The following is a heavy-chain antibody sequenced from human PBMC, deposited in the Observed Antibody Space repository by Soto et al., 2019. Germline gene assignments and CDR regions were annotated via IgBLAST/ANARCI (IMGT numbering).Heavy chain of an antibody. Sequence: QVQLVQSGAEVKKPGSSVKVSCKASGGTFVIYAITWVRQAPGQGLEWMGGIIAFSDIVNYTQKLQGRVTITADESTSTAYLDLGSLRSDDTAVYYCARSLYSSSWYHSGNSYYYYGMDVWGQGTTVTVSS. CDR2: IIAFSDIV. CDR3: ARSLYSSSWYHSGNSYYYYGMDV. J-gene: IGHJ6*02. CDR1: GGTFVIYA. D-gene: IGHD6-13*01. V-gene: IGHV1-69*12.